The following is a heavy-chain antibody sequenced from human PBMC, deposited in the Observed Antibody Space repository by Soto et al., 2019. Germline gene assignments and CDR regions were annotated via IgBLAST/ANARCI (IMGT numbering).Heavy chain of an antibody. D-gene: IGHD5-12*01. CDR1: GGSISSYY. CDR3: ARQLPGGYDLNY. J-gene: IGHJ4*02. Sequence: SETLSLTCTVSGGSISSYYWSWIRQPPGKGLEWIGYIYYSGSTNYNPSLKSRVTISVDTSKNQFSLKLSSVTAADTAVYYCARQLPGGYDLNYSGQGTLVTVSS. CDR2: IYYSGST. V-gene: IGHV4-59*01.